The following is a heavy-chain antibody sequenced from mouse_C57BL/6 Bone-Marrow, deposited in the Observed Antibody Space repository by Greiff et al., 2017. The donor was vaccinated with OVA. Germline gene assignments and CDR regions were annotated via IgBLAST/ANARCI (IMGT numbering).Heavy chain of an antibody. J-gene: IGHJ1*03. V-gene: IGHV5-12*01. D-gene: IGHD1-1*01. CDR3: ARQGGYYGSRYFDV. CDR1: GFTFSDYY. Sequence: EVMLVESGGGLVQPGGSLKLSCAASGFTFSDYYMYWVRQTPEKRLEWVAYISNGGGSTYYPDTVKGRFTISRDNAKNTLYLQMSRLKSEDTAMYYCARQGGYYGSRYFDVWGTGTTVTVSS. CDR2: ISNGGGST.